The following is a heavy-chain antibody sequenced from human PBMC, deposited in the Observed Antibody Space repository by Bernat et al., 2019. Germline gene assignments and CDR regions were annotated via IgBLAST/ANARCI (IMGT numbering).Heavy chain of an antibody. CDR2: IYHSGST. D-gene: IGHD3-16*02. J-gene: IGHJ4*02. V-gene: IGHV4-30-2*01. Sequence: QLQLQESGSGLVKPSQTLSLTCAVSGGSISSGGYSWSWIRQPPGKGLEWIGYIYHSGSTYYNPSLKSRVTISVDRSKNQFSLKLSSVTAAETAVYYCARGDYGWGSYRFAGFDYWGQGTLVTVSS. CDR1: GGSISSGGYS. CDR3: ARGDYGWGSYRFAGFDY.